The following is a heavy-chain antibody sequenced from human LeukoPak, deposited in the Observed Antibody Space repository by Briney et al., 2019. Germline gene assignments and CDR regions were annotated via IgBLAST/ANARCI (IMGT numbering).Heavy chain of an antibody. D-gene: IGHD1-26*01. J-gene: IGHJ6*03. CDR3: ARKVGASTPMYYYYYMDV. CDR2: IKQDGSEK. V-gene: IGHV3-7*01. Sequence: GGSLRLSCAASGFTFSNYWMSWVRQAPGKGLEWVANIKQDGSEKYYVDSVKGRFTISRDNARNSLYLQMNSPRADDTAVYYCARKVGASTPMYYYYYMDVWGKGTTVNVPS. CDR1: GFTFSNYW.